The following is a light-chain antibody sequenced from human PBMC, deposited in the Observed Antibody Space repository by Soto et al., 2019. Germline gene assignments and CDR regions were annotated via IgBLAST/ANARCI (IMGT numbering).Light chain of an antibody. CDR3: QQSYRTPYT. CDR1: QGISSY. Sequence: DIQMTQSPSSLSASVGDRVTITCRASQGISSYLVWYQQRQGRAPKLLMYDASSLLSGVPSRFSGSRSGTDFTPTISSLQPEDFATYYCQQSYRTPYTFGQGTKLETK. V-gene: IGKV1-39*01. CDR2: DAS. J-gene: IGKJ2*01.